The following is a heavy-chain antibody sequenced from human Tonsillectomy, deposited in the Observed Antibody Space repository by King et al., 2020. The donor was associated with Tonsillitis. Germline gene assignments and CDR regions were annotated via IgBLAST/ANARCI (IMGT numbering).Heavy chain of an antibody. V-gene: IGHV3-30*18. CDR2: ISYEGANK. CDR1: GVKFSTYG. D-gene: IGHD5/OR15-5a*01. J-gene: IGHJ4*02. CDR3: AKDRAAYGLRGYCDY. Sequence: VQLVESGGGVVQPGRSLRLSCAASGVKFSTYGMHWVRQVPGKGLEWVAGISYEGANKYYADSVKGRFTISRDTSKNTLYLQMSSLRAEDTAVYYCAKDRAAYGLRGYCDYWGQGTLVTVSS.